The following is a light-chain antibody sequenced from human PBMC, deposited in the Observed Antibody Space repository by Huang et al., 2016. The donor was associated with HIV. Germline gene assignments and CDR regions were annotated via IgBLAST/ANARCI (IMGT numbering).Light chain of an antibody. CDR1: QSNTSN. V-gene: IGKV3-15*01. CDR2: AAS. Sequence: EIVMTQSPATLSVSPGERATLSCRASQSNTSNLAWYQQKPGQAPRLLIYAASTRATGIPARFSGSGSGTEFTLSISSLQSEDFAVYYCQQYNNWPPWTFGQGTKVEIK. J-gene: IGKJ1*01. CDR3: QQYNNWPPWT.